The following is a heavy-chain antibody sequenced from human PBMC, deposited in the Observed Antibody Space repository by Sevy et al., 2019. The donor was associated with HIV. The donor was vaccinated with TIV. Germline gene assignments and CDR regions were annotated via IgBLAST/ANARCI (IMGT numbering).Heavy chain of an antibody. V-gene: IGHV3-23*01. D-gene: IGHD3-10*01. Sequence: GGSLRLSCAASGFTFSSYAMSWVRRAPGKGLEWVSDRSGSGGSTDYADSVKGQFTISRDNSKNTLYLQMNSLRAEDTAVYYCAKAPNGYYGSGREGYYFDYWGQGTLVTVSS. CDR2: RSGSGGST. CDR1: GFTFSSYA. CDR3: AKAPNGYYGSGREGYYFDY. J-gene: IGHJ4*02.